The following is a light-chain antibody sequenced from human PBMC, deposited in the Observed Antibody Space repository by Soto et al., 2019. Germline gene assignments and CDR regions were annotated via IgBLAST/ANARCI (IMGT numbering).Light chain of an antibody. J-gene: IGLJ1*01. V-gene: IGLV3-21*02. Sequence: ELTQPPSVSVAPGQTARITCGGSNIGSKSVHWYHQKPGQAPVLVVYENSERPSGIPERFSGSNSGNTATLTISRVEAGDEADFYCQVWDSSTDHHVFGTGTKVTVL. CDR3: QVWDSSTDHHV. CDR1: NIGSKS. CDR2: ENS.